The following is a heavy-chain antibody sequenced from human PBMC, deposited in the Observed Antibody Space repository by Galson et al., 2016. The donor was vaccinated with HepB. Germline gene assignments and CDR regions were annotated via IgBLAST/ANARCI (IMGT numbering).Heavy chain of an antibody. CDR3: VKTDYYDSSGSLDY. CDR1: GYTFTDFY. V-gene: IGHV1-2*02. D-gene: IGHD3-22*01. CDR2: INPNSGGT. Sequence: SVKVSCKASGYTFTDFYLHWVRQAPGQGLEWMGWINPNSGGTYSAQKFQGRVSLTRDRTITTAYMELSRLTSDDTAMYYCVKTDYYDSSGSLDYWGQGTLVTVSS. J-gene: IGHJ4*02.